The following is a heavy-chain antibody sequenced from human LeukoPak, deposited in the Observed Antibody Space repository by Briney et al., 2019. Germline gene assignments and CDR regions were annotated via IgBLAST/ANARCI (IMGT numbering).Heavy chain of an antibody. J-gene: IGHJ4*02. Sequence: ASVKVSCKASGYTFTSYYMHWVRQAPGQGLEWMGIINASGGSTSYAQKFQGRVTMTRDTSTSTVYMELSSLRSEDTAVYYCTRNHYYGSGSYYNPHRGFDYRGQGTLVTVSS. D-gene: IGHD3-10*01. CDR3: TRNHYYGSGSYYNPHRGFDY. V-gene: IGHV1-46*01. CDR1: GYTFTSYY. CDR2: INASGGST.